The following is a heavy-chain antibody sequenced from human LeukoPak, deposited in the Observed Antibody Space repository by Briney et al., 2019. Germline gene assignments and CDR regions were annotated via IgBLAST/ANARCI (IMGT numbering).Heavy chain of an antibody. CDR3: ARMVVRGVIGGLGY. D-gene: IGHD3-10*01. CDR2: INPNSGGT. J-gene: IGHJ4*02. V-gene: IGHV1-2*02. Sequence: GASVKVSCKASGHTFTGYYMHWVRQAPGQGLEWMGWINPNSGGTNYAQKFQGRVTMARDTSISTAYMELSRLRSDDTAVYYCARMVVRGVIGGLGYWGQGTLVTVSS. CDR1: GHTFTGYY.